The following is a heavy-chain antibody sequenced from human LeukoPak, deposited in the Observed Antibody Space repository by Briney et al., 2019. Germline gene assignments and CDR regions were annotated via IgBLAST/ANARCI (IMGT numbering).Heavy chain of an antibody. D-gene: IGHD2-2*01. V-gene: IGHV3-7*01. CDR2: IKQDGSEK. J-gene: IGHJ4*02. CDR1: GFTFSSYW. CDR3: ARVRGYRYCSSTSCRAFDY. Sequence: GRSLRLSCAASGFTFSSYWMSWVRQAPGKGLEWVANIKQDGSEKYYVDSVKGRFTISRDNAKNSLYLQMNSLRAEDTAVYYCARVRGYRYCSSTSCRAFDYWGQGTLVTVSS.